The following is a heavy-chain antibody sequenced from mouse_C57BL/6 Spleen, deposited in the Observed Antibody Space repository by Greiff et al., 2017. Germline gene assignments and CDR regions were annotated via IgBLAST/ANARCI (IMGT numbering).Heavy chain of an antibody. D-gene: IGHD3-1*01. Sequence: EVQRVESGGGLVKPGGSLKLSCAASGFTFSDYGMHWVRQAPEKGLEWVAYISSGSSTIYYADTVKGRFTISRDNAKNTLFLQMTSLRSEDTAMYYCARGGLTYAMDYWGQGTSVTVSS. J-gene: IGHJ4*01. CDR2: ISSGSSTI. CDR3: ARGGLTYAMDY. V-gene: IGHV5-17*01. CDR1: GFTFSDYG.